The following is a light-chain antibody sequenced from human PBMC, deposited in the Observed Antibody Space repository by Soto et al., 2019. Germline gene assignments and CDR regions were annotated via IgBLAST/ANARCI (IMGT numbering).Light chain of an antibody. CDR1: QSVSSY. V-gene: IGKV3-11*01. CDR3: QQRLAWPLT. CDR2: DAS. J-gene: IGKJ4*01. Sequence: EIVLTQSPGTLSLSPGERATLSCRASQSVSSYLAWFQQKPGQPPRLLIFDASNRATGIPARFSGSGSGTDFTLTISSLEPEDFAVYYCQQRLAWPLTFGRGTKVEIK.